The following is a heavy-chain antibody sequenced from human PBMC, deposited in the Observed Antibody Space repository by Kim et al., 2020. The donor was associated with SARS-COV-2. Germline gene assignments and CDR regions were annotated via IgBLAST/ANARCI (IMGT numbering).Heavy chain of an antibody. V-gene: IGHV4-39*01. CDR2: IYYSGST. CDR1: GGSISSSSYY. Sequence: SETLSLTCTVSGGSISSSSYYWGWIRQPPGKGLEWIGSIYYSGSTYYNPSLKSRVTISVDTSKNQFSLKLSSVTAADTAVYYCARLSSQGAFDIWGQGT. D-gene: IGHD6-13*01. J-gene: IGHJ3*02. CDR3: ARLSSQGAFDI.